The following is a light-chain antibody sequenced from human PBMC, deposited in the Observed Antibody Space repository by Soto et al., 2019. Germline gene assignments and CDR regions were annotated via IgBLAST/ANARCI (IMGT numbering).Light chain of an antibody. CDR1: QSISNS. V-gene: IGKV1-39*01. Sequence: DIQVTQSPPSLSASVGDRVIITCRASQSISNSLNWYQQKPGKAPKVLIHGASSLQSGVPSRFSGSGSGTDFTLTISSLQPEDFATYFCQQSRTTPYTFGQGTKLEIK. CDR2: GAS. CDR3: QQSRTTPYT. J-gene: IGKJ2*01.